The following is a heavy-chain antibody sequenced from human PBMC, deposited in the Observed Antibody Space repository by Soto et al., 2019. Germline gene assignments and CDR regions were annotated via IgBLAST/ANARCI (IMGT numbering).Heavy chain of an antibody. Sequence: IRLSCAASGLTFSSYGMHWVRQAPGKGLEWVAVISYDGSNKYYADSVKGRFTISRDNSKNTLYLQMNSLRAEDTAVYYCAKDAGYDVYFDYWGQGTLVTVSS. CDR1: GLTFSSYG. J-gene: IGHJ4*02. D-gene: IGHD5-12*01. V-gene: IGHV3-30*18. CDR2: ISYDGSNK. CDR3: AKDAGYDVYFDY.